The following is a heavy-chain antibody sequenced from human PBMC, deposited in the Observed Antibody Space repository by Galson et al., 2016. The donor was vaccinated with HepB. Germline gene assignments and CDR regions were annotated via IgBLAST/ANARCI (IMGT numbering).Heavy chain of an antibody. D-gene: IGHD3-22*01. Sequence: SLRLSCATSGFTFSIYWMHWVRQVPGKGLVWVARINPDGSRTTYADSVKGRFTISSDNAKKSLYLQMNSLRAGDTAVYYGATRTHYSDTSGFYFQNWGQGTLVTVSS. V-gene: IGHV3-74*01. CDR2: INPDGSRT. J-gene: IGHJ1*01. CDR1: GFTFSIYW. CDR3: ATRTHYSDTSGFYFQN.